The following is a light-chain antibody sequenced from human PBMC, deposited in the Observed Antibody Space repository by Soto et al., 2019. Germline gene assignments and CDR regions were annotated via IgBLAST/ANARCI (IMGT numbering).Light chain of an antibody. V-gene: IGKV3-20*01. Sequence: EIVLTQSPGTLSLSPGERATLSCRASQSVSSYYLAWYQQKPGQAPRLLIYAASSRATGIPDRFSGGGSGTGFTLTISRLEPEDFAVYYCQQCGSSPWTFGQGTKVDIK. CDR3: QQCGSSPWT. CDR2: AAS. CDR1: QSVSSYY. J-gene: IGKJ1*01.